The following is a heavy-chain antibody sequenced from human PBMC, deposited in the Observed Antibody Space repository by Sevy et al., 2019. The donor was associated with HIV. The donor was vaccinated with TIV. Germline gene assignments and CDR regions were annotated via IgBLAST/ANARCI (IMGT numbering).Heavy chain of an antibody. D-gene: IGHD3-22*01. Sequence: GGSLRLSCAASGFTVSSNYMSWVRQAPGKGLEWVSVIYSGAGTYYADSVKGRFTISIDNSKNSLYLQMNSLRAEDTALYYCARGLDESSGFYSFDYWGQGTLVTVSS. J-gene: IGHJ4*02. CDR1: GFTVSSNY. V-gene: IGHV3-66*02. CDR3: ARGLDESSGFYSFDY. CDR2: IYSGAGT.